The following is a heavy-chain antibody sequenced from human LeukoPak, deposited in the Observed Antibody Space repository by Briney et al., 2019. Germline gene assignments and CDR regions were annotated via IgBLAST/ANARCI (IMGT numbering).Heavy chain of an antibody. CDR1: GGSFSGYC. CDR2: INHSGST. Sequence: SETLSLTCAVYGGSFSGYCWSWIRQPPGKGLEWIGEINHSGSTNYNPSLKSRVTISVDTSKNQFSLKLSSVTAADTAVYYCARTLFYDFWSGYPWPYGMDVWGQGTTVTVSS. J-gene: IGHJ6*02. V-gene: IGHV4-34*01. D-gene: IGHD3-3*01. CDR3: ARTLFYDFWSGYPWPYGMDV.